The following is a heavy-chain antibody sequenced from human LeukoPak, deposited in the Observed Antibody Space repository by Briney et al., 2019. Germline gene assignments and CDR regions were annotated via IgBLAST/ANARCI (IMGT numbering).Heavy chain of an antibody. Sequence: ASETLSLTCAVYGGSFSDYYWSWIRQPPGKGLEWIGEINHSGSTNYNPSLKSRVTISVDTSKNQFSLKLSSVTAADTAVYYCARDQVVMITFGGVIEQRYYGMDVWGQGTTVTVSS. J-gene: IGHJ6*02. CDR3: ARDQVVMITFGGVIEQRYYGMDV. D-gene: IGHD3-16*02. CDR1: GGSFSDYY. V-gene: IGHV4-34*01. CDR2: INHSGST.